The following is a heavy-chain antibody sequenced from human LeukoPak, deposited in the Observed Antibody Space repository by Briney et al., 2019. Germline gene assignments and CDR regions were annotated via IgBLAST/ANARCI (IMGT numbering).Heavy chain of an antibody. D-gene: IGHD1-26*01. J-gene: IGHJ4*02. CDR1: GGSISSYY. V-gene: IGHV4-59*08. CDR2: SSNSGST. CDR3: ARQASGSYFFDY. Sequence: PSETLSLTCAVSGGSISSYYWTWIRQPPGKGLEWIGYSSNSGSTKYNSSLKSRVTILVDTSKNQFSLRLTSVTAADSAVYYCARQASGSYFFDYWGRGALVTVSS.